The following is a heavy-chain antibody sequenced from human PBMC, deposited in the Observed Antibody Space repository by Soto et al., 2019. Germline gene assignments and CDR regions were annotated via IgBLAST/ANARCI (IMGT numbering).Heavy chain of an antibody. CDR2: IYYSGST. D-gene: IGHD6-6*01. V-gene: IGHV4-61*01. Sequence: SETLSLTCTVSGGSVSSGSYYWSWIRQPPGKGLEWIGYIYYSGSTNYNPPLKSRVTISVDTSKNQFSLKLSSVTAADTAVYYCARDLARAARYNWFDPWGQGXLVTVYS. CDR3: ARDLARAARYNWFDP. CDR1: GGSVSSGSYY. J-gene: IGHJ5*02.